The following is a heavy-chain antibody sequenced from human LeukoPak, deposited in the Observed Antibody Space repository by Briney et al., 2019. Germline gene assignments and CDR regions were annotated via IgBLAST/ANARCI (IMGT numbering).Heavy chain of an antibody. CDR2: IRYDGSNK. Sequence: PGGSLRLSCAASGFTFSSYAMHWVRQAPGKGLEWVAFIRYDGSNKYYADSVKGRFTISRDNSKNTLYLQMNSLRAEDTAVYYCAPGGVTDERYFQHWGQGTLVTVSS. V-gene: IGHV3-30*02. CDR3: APGGVTDERYFQH. J-gene: IGHJ1*01. D-gene: IGHD2-21*02. CDR1: GFTFSSYA.